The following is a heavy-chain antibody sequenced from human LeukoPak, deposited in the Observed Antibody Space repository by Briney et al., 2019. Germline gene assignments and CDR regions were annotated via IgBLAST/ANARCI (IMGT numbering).Heavy chain of an antibody. J-gene: IGHJ3*02. D-gene: IGHD3-10*01. CDR3: ANSGFGDNVYVFDI. V-gene: IGHV1-45*02. CDR2: ITPFNGNT. CDR1: VYTFTNRY. Sequence: ASVKVSCEASVYTFTNRYLHWVGQAPGQARAGMAWITPFNGNTKYSHKFQDRVTITSDRAVSTVYMELSSLSSEDTAMYYCANSGFGDNVYVFDIWGQGTMVTVSS.